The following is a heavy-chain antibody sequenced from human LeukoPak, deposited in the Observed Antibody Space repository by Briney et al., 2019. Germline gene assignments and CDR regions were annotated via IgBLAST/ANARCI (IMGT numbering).Heavy chain of an antibody. CDR3: ARVGYYYDSSGYPNYYYYGMDV. CDR2: ISSSTTYT. Sequence: GGSLRLSCAASGFTFSDYYMSWIRQAPGKGLEWISYISSSTTYTNYADSVKGRFTISRDNAKNSLFLQMNSLRAEDTAVYYCARVGYYYDSSGYPNYYYYGMDVWGQGTTVTVSS. D-gene: IGHD3-22*01. CDR1: GFTFSDYY. J-gene: IGHJ6*02. V-gene: IGHV3-11*06.